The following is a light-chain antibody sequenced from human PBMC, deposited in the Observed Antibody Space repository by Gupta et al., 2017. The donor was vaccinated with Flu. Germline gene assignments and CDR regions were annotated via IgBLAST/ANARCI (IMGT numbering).Light chain of an antibody. CDR2: DVS. CDR3: SSFTSTNTLV. V-gene: IGLV2-14*01. CDR1: SNDIGDYSY. J-gene: IGLJ2*01. Sequence: QSALTQPASVSGSPGQSITISCPGTSNDIGDYSYVSWYQQHPGKAPKLMIHDVSDRPSGVSNRFSGSKSGNTASLTISGLQADDEAEYYCSSFTSTNTLVFGGGTKLTVL.